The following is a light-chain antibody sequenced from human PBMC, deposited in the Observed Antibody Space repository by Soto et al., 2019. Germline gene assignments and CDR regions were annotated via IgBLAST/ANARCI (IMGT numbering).Light chain of an antibody. J-gene: IGLJ3*02. V-gene: IGLV2-23*02. CDR3: CSYAGSSTWV. Sequence: ALTQPASVSGSPGQSITISCTGTSSDVGSYNLVSWYQQHPGKAPKLMIYEVSKRPSGVSNRFSGSKSGNTASLTISGLQAEDEADYYCCSYAGSSTWVFGGGTKVTVL. CDR1: SSDVGSYNL. CDR2: EVS.